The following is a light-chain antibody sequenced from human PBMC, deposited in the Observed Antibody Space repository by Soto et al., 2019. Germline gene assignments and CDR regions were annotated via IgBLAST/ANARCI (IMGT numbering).Light chain of an antibody. CDR1: QSVSSSY. CDR2: VAS. J-gene: IGKJ1*01. CDR3: QQYSRPPRT. V-gene: IGKV3-20*01. Sequence: EIVLTQSPGTLSLSPGERATLSCRASQSVSSSYLAWYQQKPGQAPRLLIYVASSRATGIPDRFSGSGSATDFTLTISRLEPEVFAVYYCQQYSRPPRTFGLVTKVEIK.